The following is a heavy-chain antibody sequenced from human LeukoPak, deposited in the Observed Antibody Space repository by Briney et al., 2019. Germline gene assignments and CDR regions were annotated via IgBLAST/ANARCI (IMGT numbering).Heavy chain of an antibody. J-gene: IGHJ4*02. CDR2: IRYDGSNK. CDR1: GFTFSSYG. D-gene: IGHD2-15*01. CDR3: AKDRGVVVVAATLCDY. V-gene: IGHV3-30*02. Sequence: PGGSLRLSCAASGFTFSSYGMHWVRQAPGKGLEWVAFIRYDGSNKYYADSVKGRFTISRDNSKNTLYLQMNSLRAEDTAVYYCAKDRGVVVVAATLCDYWGQGTLVTVSS.